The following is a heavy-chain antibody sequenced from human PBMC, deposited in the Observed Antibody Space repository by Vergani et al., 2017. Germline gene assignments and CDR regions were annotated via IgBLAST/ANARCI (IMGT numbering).Heavy chain of an antibody. D-gene: IGHD6-13*01. Sequence: QVQLQESGPGLVKPSQTLSLTCTVSGGSISSGDYYWSWIRQPPGKGLEWIGYIYYSGSTNYNPSLKSRVTISEDTSKNQFSLKLSSVTAADTAVYYCAREGSPAAAGNRGNWFDPWGQGTLVTVSS. J-gene: IGHJ5*02. CDR2: IYYSGST. V-gene: IGHV4-30-4*01. CDR3: AREGSPAAAGNRGNWFDP. CDR1: GGSISSGDYY.